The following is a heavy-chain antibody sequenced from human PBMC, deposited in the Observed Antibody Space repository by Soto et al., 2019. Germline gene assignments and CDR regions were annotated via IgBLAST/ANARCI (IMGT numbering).Heavy chain of an antibody. CDR2: IWYDGSNK. D-gene: IGHD1-26*01. J-gene: IGHJ4*02. CDR3: ARAGWRELRGGFDY. V-gene: IGHV3-33*01. Sequence: QVQLVESGGGVVQPGRSLRLSCAASGFTFSSYGMHWVRQAPGKGLEWVAVIWYDGSNKYYADSVKGRFTISRDNSKNTLYLPMNSLGAEDTAVYYCARAGWRELRGGFDYWGQGTLVTVSS. CDR1: GFTFSSYG.